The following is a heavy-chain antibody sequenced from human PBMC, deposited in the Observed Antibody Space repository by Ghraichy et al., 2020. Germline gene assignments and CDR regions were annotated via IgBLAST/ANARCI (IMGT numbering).Heavy chain of an antibody. CDR2: IWYSGGTT. CDR3: ARLPSVAGTQNWFDP. D-gene: IGHD6-19*01. Sequence: SETLSLTCTVSGGSISNSYWSWIRQPPGKGLEWIGYIWYSGGTTNYNPSLKSRVTISVDTSKNQFSLKVSSVTAADTAVYYCARLPSVAGTQNWFDPWGQGTLVSVSS. V-gene: IGHV4-59*01. J-gene: IGHJ5*02. CDR1: GGSISNSY.